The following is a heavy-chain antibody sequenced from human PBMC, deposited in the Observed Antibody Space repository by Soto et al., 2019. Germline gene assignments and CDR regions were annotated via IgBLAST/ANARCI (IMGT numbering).Heavy chain of an antibody. CDR2: IYYSGST. V-gene: IGHV4-30-4*01. CDR3: ARVEGLAGCDY. D-gene: IGHD6-19*01. Sequence: QVQLQESGPGLVKPSQTLSLTCTVSGGFIRSGDYYWSWIRQPPGKGLEWIGNIYYSGSTYYNPSHKSRVTISVDTSKNQFSLKLSSVTAADTAVYYWARVEGLAGCDYWGQGTLVTVSS. J-gene: IGHJ4*02. CDR1: GGFIRSGDYY.